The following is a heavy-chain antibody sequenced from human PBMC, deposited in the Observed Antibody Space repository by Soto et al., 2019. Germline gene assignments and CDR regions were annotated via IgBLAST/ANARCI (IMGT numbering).Heavy chain of an antibody. CDR1: GGSISSYY. Sequence: SETLSLTCTVSGGSISSYYWSWIRQPPGKGLEWIGYIYYSGSTNYNPSLKSRVTISVDTSKNQFSLKLSSVTAADTAVYYCARVGYSSSWYSGGVVHSVMDVWGQGTTVTVSS. CDR3: ARVGYSSSWYSGGVVHSVMDV. D-gene: IGHD6-13*01. J-gene: IGHJ6*02. CDR2: IYYSGST. V-gene: IGHV4-59*01.